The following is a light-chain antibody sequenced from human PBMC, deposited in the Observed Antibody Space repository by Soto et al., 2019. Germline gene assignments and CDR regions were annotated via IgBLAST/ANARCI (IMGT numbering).Light chain of an antibody. CDR1: QGISNY. CDR3: QKDNSAPWT. V-gene: IGKV1-27*01. J-gene: IGKJ1*01. CDR2: GAS. Sequence: DIQMTQSPSSLSASVGDRVTITCRASQGISNYLVWYQQKPGKVPTLLIYGASTLQSGFPSRFSGRGSGTGVTLTISSLQPEDAATYYCQKDNSAPWTFGQGTKGEI.